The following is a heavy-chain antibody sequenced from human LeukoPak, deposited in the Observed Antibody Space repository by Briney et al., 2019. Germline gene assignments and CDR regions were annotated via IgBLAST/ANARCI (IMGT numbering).Heavy chain of an antibody. CDR3: ARAYHSSGYYYPQGY. J-gene: IGHJ4*02. D-gene: IGHD3-22*01. V-gene: IGHV3-11*05. Sequence: RGRFTISRDNAKNSLYLQMNSLRAEDTAVYYCARAYHSSGYYYPQGYWGQGTLVTVSS.